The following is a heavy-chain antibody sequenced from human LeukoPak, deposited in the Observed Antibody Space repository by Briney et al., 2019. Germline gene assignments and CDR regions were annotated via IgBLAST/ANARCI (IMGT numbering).Heavy chain of an antibody. CDR1: GRSFSGYY. CDR2: INHSGST. V-gene: IGHV4-34*01. CDR3: ARRRIAAAGTHNWFDP. J-gene: IGHJ5*02. Sequence: SETLSLTCSVYGRSFSGYYWSWIRQPPGKGLEWIGEINHSGSTNYNPSLKSRVTISVDTSKNQFSLKLSSVTAADTAVYYCARRRIAAAGTHNWFDPWGQGTLVTVSS. D-gene: IGHD6-13*01.